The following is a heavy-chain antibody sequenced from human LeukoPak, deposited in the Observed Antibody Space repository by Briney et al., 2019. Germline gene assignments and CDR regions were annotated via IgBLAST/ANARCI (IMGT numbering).Heavy chain of an antibody. D-gene: IGHD4-17*01. CDR1: GFAFNNYA. J-gene: IGHJ4*02. V-gene: IGHV3-23*01. CDR2: ISGGGETT. CDR3: ARDYADYVGYFFFDY. Sequence: GGFLRLSCAASGFAFNNYAMNWVRQAPGKGLEWVSSISGGGETTYYADSAKGRFTISRDNSQNTLYLQMNSLRAEDTAVYYCARDYADYVGYFFFDYWGQGTLVTVSS.